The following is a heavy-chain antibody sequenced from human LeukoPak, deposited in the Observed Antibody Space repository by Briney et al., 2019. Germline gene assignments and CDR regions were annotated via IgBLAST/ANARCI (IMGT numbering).Heavy chain of an antibody. Sequence: ASVKVSCKASGYTFTSYGISWVRQAPGQGLEWMGWISAYNGNTNYARKLQGRVTMTTDTSTSTAYMELRSLRSDDTAVYYCARDRVARYYYGSGSYLRVNWFDPWGQGTLVTVSS. CDR3: ARDRVARYYYGSGSYLRVNWFDP. CDR1: GYTFTSYG. J-gene: IGHJ5*02. V-gene: IGHV1-18*01. D-gene: IGHD3-10*01. CDR2: ISAYNGNT.